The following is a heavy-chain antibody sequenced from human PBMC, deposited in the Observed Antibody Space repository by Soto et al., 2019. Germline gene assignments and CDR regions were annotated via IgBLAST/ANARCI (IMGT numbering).Heavy chain of an antibody. CDR3: ARGLRAFDWLFLFDY. J-gene: IGHJ4*02. Sequence: PSETLSLTCTVSGGSISSYYWSWIRQPPGKGLEWIGYIYYSGSTNYNPSLKSRVTISVDTSKNQFSLKLSSVTAADTAVYYCARGLRAFDWLFLFDYWGQGTLVTVSS. V-gene: IGHV4-59*01. D-gene: IGHD3-9*01. CDR2: IYYSGST. CDR1: GGSISSYY.